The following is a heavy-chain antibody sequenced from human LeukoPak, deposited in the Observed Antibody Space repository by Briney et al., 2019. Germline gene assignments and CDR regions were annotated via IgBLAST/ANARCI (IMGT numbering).Heavy chain of an antibody. D-gene: IGHD2-15*01. J-gene: IGHJ4*02. V-gene: IGHV3-30*04. CDR2: ISYDGSNK. CDR1: GFTFSSYA. Sequence: SGGSLRLSCAASGFTFSSYAMHWVRQAPGKGLEWVAVISYDGSNKYYADSVKGRFTISRDNSKNTLYLQMNSLRAEDTAVYYCAKDMRSGGSWGPGWGQGTLVTVSS. CDR3: AKDMRSGGSWGPG.